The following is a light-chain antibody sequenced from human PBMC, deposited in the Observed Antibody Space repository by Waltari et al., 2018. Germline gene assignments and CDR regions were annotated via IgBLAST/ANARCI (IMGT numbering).Light chain of an antibody. Sequence: SYELTQPPSVSVSPGQTARNTFPGDGLSKQYAFWYQQKSGQAPVLVINKDTKRPPGIPERFSGSSSETIVTLTISGVQAEDEADYYCQSADSTGTLRVFGGGTKLTVL. V-gene: IGLV3-25*03. CDR2: KDT. J-gene: IGLJ3*02. CDR3: QSADSTGTLRV. CDR1: GLSKQY.